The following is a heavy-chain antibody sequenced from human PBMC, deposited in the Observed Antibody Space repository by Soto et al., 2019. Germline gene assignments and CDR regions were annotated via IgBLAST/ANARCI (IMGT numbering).Heavy chain of an antibody. Sequence: GGSLRLSCAASGFTFSSYSMNWVRQAPGKGLEWVSYISSSSTIYYADSVKGRFTISRDNAKNSLYLQMNSLRAEDTAVYYCARDYGGWYSIEYFQHWGQGTLVTVSS. CDR1: GFTFSSYS. CDR3: ARDYGGWYSIEYFQH. CDR2: ISSSSTI. D-gene: IGHD6-19*01. J-gene: IGHJ1*01. V-gene: IGHV3-48*01.